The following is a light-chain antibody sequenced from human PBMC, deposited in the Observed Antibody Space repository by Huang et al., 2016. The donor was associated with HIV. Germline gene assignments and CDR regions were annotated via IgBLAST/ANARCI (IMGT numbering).Light chain of an antibody. CDR1: QSVSSN. Sequence: EIVMTQSPATLSVSPGDRATLSCRASQSVSSNFAWYQQKPGQAPRLLIYDASTRATGIPARCSGSGSGTEFSLTISSLQSEDFAIYYCQQYNNWPVTFGQGTKVDIK. CDR2: DAS. J-gene: IGKJ1*01. V-gene: IGKV3-15*01. CDR3: QQYNNWPVT.